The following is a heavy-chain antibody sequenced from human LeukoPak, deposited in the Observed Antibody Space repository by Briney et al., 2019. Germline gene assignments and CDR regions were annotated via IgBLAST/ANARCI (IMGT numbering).Heavy chain of an antibody. D-gene: IGHD2-15*01. CDR1: GYSFTSYW. V-gene: IGHV5-51*01. CDR3: ARPSCSGGSCYPGAFDI. CDR2: IFPGDSDT. J-gene: IGHJ3*02. Sequence: GESLKISCKGSGYSFTSYWIGWGRQMPRKRLEWMGNIFPGDSDTRYSPSLQGQVTISADKSISTAYLQWSSLKASDTAMYYCARPSCSGGSCYPGAFDIWGQGTMVTVSS.